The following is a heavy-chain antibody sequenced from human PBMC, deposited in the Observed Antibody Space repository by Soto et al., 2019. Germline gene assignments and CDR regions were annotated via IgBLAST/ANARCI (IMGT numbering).Heavy chain of an antibody. D-gene: IGHD2-21*01. CDR1: GYTFTGYY. CDR3: ARGEGGPRWGSIDY. J-gene: IGHJ4*02. CDR2: INPNSGGT. Sequence: QVQLVQSGAEVKKPGASVKVSCKASGYTFTGYYMHWERQAPGQGLEWMGWINPNSGGTNYAQKFQGWVTMTRDTCISTAHMELSRLRSDDTAVYYCARGEGGPRWGSIDYWGQGTLVTVSS. V-gene: IGHV1-2*04.